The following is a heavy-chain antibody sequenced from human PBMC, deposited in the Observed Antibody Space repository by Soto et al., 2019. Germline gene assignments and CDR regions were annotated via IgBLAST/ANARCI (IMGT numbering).Heavy chain of an antibody. Sequence: SETLSLTRTVSGGSISSYYWSWIRQPPGKGLEWIGYIYYSRSTNYHPSLKSRVTISVDTSNNQSSLKLGSVTAADTAVYYCARHTTPRYCSSTSCGIFDYWGQGTLVTVSS. CDR3: ARHTTPRYCSSTSCGIFDY. J-gene: IGHJ4*02. CDR1: GGSISSYY. D-gene: IGHD2-2*01. V-gene: IGHV4-59*08. CDR2: IYYSRST.